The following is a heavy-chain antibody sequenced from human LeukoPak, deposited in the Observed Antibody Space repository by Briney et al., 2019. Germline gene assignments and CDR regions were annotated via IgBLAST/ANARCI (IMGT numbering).Heavy chain of an antibody. Sequence: GGSLRLSCAASGFTVSSNYMNWVRQAPGQGLEWVSVIYSGGYTQYADSVKGRFTFSRDYSKNTLYLQTNSLRAEDTAVYYCVKYRRRGPGPYDYYMEVCGERETVT. CDR3: VKYRRRGPGPYDYYMEV. CDR2: IYSGGYT. V-gene: IGHV3-53*01. J-gene: IGHJ6*03. D-gene: IGHD5-12*01. CDR1: GFTVSSNY.